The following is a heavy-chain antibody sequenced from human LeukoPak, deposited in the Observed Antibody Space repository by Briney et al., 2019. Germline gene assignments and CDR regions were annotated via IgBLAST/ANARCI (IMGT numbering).Heavy chain of an antibody. V-gene: IGHV1-18*01. D-gene: IGHD6-13*01. CDR1: GYTFTSYG. Sequence: ASVKVSCKASGYTFTSYGISWVRQAPGQGLEWVGWISAYNGNTNYAQKLQGRVTMTTDTSTSTAYMELRSLRSDDTAVYYCARDPPSSSLDYFDYWGQGTLVTVSS. CDR2: ISAYNGNT. J-gene: IGHJ4*02. CDR3: ARDPPSSSLDYFDY.